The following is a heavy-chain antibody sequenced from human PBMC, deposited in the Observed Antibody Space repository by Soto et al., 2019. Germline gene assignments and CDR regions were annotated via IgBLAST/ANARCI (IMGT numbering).Heavy chain of an antibody. V-gene: IGHV3-7*05. D-gene: IGHD3-3*01. CDR1: GFTFSSYW. CDR3: ATHYDFWSGYYGYYYYGMDV. Sequence: EVQLVESGGGLVQPGGSLRLSCAASGFTFSSYWMSWVRQAPGKGLEWVANIKQDGSEKYYVDSVKGRFTISRDNAKNSLYLQMNSLRAEDTAVYYCATHYDFWSGYYGYYYYGMDVWGQGTTVTVSS. CDR2: IKQDGSEK. J-gene: IGHJ6*02.